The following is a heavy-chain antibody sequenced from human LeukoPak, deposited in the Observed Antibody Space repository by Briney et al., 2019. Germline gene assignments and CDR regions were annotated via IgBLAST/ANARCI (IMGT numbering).Heavy chain of an antibody. CDR1: GGSFSGYY. D-gene: IGHD2-21*02. CDR3: ARGSVVTATLGGPFRT. CDR2: INHSGST. Sequence: SETLSLTCAVYGGSFSGYYWSWIRQPPGKGLEWIGEINHSGSTNYNPSLKSRVTISVDTSKNQFSLKLSSVTAADTAVYYCARGSVVTATLGGPFRTWGRGTLVTVSS. J-gene: IGHJ5*02. V-gene: IGHV4-34*01.